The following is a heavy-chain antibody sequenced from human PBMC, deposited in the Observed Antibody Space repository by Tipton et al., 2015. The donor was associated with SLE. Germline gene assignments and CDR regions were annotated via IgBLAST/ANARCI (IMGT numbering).Heavy chain of an antibody. Sequence: TLSLTCTVSGGPFNGYHWSWIRQSPEKGLEWIGYIYYDGTPNYNPSLQSRVTISVDTSKNQFSLKLTSVTTADTAVYYCATEGSGWSHYMDVWGKGTTVTVSS. CDR3: ATEGSGWSHYMDV. V-gene: IGHV4-59*01. D-gene: IGHD6-19*01. CDR1: GGPFNGYH. J-gene: IGHJ6*03. CDR2: IYYDGTP.